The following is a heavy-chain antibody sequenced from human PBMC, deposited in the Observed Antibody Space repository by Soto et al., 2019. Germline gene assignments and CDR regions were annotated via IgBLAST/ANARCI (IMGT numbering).Heavy chain of an antibody. J-gene: IGHJ4*02. V-gene: IGHV3-30*18. CDR3: AKGAHSDLIAASFDY. CDR2: ISYDGSNK. D-gene: IGHD6-13*01. Sequence: GGSLRLSCAASGFTFSSYGMHWVRQAPGKGLEWVAVISYDGSNKYYADSVKGRFTISRDNSKNTLYLQMNSLRAEDTAVYYCAKGAHSDLIAASFDYWGQGTLVTVSS. CDR1: GFTFSSYG.